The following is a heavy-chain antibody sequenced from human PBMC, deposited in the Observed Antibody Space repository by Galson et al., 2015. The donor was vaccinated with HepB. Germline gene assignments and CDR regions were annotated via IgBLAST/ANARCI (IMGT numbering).Heavy chain of an antibody. Sequence: CAISGDSVSSNGAAWNWIRQSPSRGLEWLGRTYYRSKWYNDYTVSLRSRITINADTSKNQFSLQLSSVTPEDTAVYFCSRSNHCTGDSCLPDYYYYYGMDVRGQRTTVTVSS. CDR1: GDSVSSNGAA. D-gene: IGHD2-15*01. CDR2: TYYRSKWYN. CDR3: SRSNHCTGDSCLPDYYYYYGMDV. J-gene: IGHJ6*02. V-gene: IGHV6-1*01.